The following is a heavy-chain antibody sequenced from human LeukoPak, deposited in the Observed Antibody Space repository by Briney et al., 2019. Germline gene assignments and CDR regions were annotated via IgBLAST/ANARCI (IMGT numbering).Heavy chain of an antibody. CDR1: GGSISSYY. CDR2: IYYSGST. J-gene: IGHJ3*02. Sequence: SETLSLTCTVSGGSISSYYWSWIRQPPGKGLEWIGYIYYSGSTNYNPSLKSRVTISVDTSKNQFSLKLSSVTAADTAVYYCARLIHGAFDIWGQGTMVTVSS. V-gene: IGHV4-59*01. CDR3: ARLIHGAFDI.